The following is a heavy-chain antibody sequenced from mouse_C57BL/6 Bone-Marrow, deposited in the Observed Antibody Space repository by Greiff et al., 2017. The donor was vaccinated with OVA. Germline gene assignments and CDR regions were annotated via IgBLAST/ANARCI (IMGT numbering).Heavy chain of an antibody. CDR3: TRGLLLPYWYFDV. Sequence: EVKLVESGGGLVQPGGSMKLSCAASGFTFSDAWMDWVRQSPEKGLEWVAEIRNKANNHATYYAESVKGRFTISRDDSKSSVYLQMNSLRAEDTGIYYWTRGLLLPYWYFDVWGTGTTVTVSS. D-gene: IGHD1-1*01. J-gene: IGHJ1*03. V-gene: IGHV6-6*01. CDR1: GFTFSDAW. CDR2: IRNKANNHAT.